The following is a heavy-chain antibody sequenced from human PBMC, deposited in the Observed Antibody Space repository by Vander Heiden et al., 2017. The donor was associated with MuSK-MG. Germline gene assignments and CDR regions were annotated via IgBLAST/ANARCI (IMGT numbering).Heavy chain of an antibody. D-gene: IGHD6-13*01. CDR2: MYYSGST. CDR3: ARRGLYSRAFDI. Sequence: QPQLQESGPGLVTPSDTLSLTCTVSGDSISSSSFYWGWIRQPPGKGLEWIGSMYYSGSTYYNPPLKGRVTISVDTSKNQFSLKLRSVTAADTAVYYCARRGLYSRAFDIWGQGTMVTVSS. CDR1: GDSISSSSFY. V-gene: IGHV4-39*01. J-gene: IGHJ3*02.